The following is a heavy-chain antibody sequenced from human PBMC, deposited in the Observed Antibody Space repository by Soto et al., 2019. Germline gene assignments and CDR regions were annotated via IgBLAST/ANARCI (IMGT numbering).Heavy chain of an antibody. D-gene: IGHD3-3*01. V-gene: IGHV3-7*01. J-gene: IGHJ4*02. CDR1: GFTFSSYW. Sequence: EVQLVESGGGLVQPGGSLRLSGAASGFTFSSYWMSWVRQAPGKGLEGGATIKEVGGDMYNVDSLKGRFTISRDKAKNSLYLQMNSLRAEDTAVYYCATEVWVYYDFWSGYSDYWGQGTLVTVSS. CDR3: ATEVWVYYDFWSGYSDY. CDR2: IKEVGGDM.